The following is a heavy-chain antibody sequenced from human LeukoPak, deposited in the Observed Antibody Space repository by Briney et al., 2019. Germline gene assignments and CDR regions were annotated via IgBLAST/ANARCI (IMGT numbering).Heavy chain of an antibody. CDR3: AKVPDIGGAYYYYYMDV. CDR2: IRCDGSNK. J-gene: IGHJ6*03. Sequence: GGSLRLSCAASGFTFSSYAMHWVRQAPGKGLEWVSFIRCDGSNKYYADSVKGRFTISRDNSKNTLYLQMNSLRAEDTAVYYCAKVPDIGGAYYYYYMDVWGKGTTVTVSS. D-gene: IGHD3-9*01. CDR1: GFTFSSYA. V-gene: IGHV3-30*02.